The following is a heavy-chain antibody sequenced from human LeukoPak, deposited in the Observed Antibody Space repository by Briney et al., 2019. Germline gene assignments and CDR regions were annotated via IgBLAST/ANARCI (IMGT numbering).Heavy chain of an antibody. CDR2: IIPIFGTA. J-gene: IGHJ5*02. V-gene: IGHV1-69*06. CDR3: ARVVENYYDSSGYYYGNTSWFDP. Sequence: GASVKVSCKASGGTFSSYAISWVRQAPGQGLEWMGGIIPIFGTANYAQKFQGRVTITADKSTSTAYMELSSLRSEDTAVYYCARVVENYYDSSGYYYGNTSWFDPWGQGTLVTVSS. D-gene: IGHD3-22*01. CDR1: GGTFSSYA.